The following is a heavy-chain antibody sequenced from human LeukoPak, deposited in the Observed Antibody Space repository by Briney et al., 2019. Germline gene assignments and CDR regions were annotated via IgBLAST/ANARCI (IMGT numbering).Heavy chain of an antibody. V-gene: IGHV3-21*01. CDR1: GFXFRSYS. D-gene: IGHD4-17*01. CDR3: ARRLTQYGDYVLVY. J-gene: IGHJ4*02. CDR2: ISSSSNYI. Sequence: GGSLRLSCAASGFXFRSYSMNWVRQAPGKGLEWVSSISSSSNYIYYADSAKGRFTISRDNAKNSLYLQMNSLRAEDTAVYYCARRLTQYGDYVLVYWGQGTLVTVSS.